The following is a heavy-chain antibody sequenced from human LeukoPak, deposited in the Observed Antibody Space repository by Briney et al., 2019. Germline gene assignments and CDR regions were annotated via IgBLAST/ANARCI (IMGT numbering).Heavy chain of an antibody. J-gene: IGHJ6*04. D-gene: IGHD3-10*01. Sequence: PGGSLRLSCAASGFTFSSYWMHWVRQAPGKGLVWVSRINSDGSSTSYADSVKGRFTISRGNAKNTLYLQMNSLRAEDTAVYYCASLYGSGSYSNYYYYYGMDVWGKGTTVTVSS. CDR3: ASLYGSGSYSNYYYYYGMDV. CDR1: GFTFSSYW. CDR2: INSDGSST. V-gene: IGHV3-74*01.